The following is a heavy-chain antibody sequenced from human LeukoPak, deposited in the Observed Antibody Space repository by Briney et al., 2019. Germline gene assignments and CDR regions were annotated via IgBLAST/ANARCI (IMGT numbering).Heavy chain of an antibody. CDR1: GFTFSDYY. CDR2: ISNSGDII. Sequence: GGSLRLSCVASGFTFSDYYMSWIRQSPGKGLEGLSYISNSGDIIYYADSVKGRFTISRDNAKNSLYLQINSLRAEDTALYYCATNLPSRNDGWPLFDSWGQGTLVTVSS. D-gene: IGHD1-1*01. V-gene: IGHV3-11*01. CDR3: ATNLPSRNDGWPLFDS. J-gene: IGHJ4*02.